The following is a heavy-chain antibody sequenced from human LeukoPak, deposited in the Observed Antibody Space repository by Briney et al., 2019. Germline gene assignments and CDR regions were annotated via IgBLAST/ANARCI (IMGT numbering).Heavy chain of an antibody. CDR3: ARSGGIVDENYMDV. CDR2: MNPNSGNT. CDR1: GYTFTSYD. J-gene: IGHJ6*03. Sequence: ASVKASCKASGYTFTSYDINWVRQATGQGLEWMGWMNPNSGNTGYAQKFQGRVTMTRNTSISTAYMELSSLRSEDTAVYYCARSGGIVDENYMDVWGKGTTVTVSS. D-gene: IGHD3-22*01. V-gene: IGHV1-8*01.